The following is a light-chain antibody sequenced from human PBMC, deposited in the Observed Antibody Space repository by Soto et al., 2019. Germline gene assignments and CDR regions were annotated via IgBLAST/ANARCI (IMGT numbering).Light chain of an antibody. CDR3: QQYGSSPLT. J-gene: IGKJ4*01. V-gene: IGKV3-20*01. CDR2: GAS. Sequence: EIVLTQSPGTLSLSPGERATLSCRASQSVSRNFLAWYQRKPGQAPRLLIYGASSRATDIPDRFSGSGSGTDFTLTISRLEAEDFAVYYCQQYGSSPLTFGGGTKVDIK. CDR1: QSVSRNF.